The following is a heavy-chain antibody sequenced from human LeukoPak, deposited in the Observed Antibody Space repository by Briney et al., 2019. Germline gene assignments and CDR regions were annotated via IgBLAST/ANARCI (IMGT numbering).Heavy chain of an antibody. V-gene: IGHV3-7*04. CDR3: AGRGDCNLCYFDH. CDR1: GFTFRNAW. J-gene: IGHJ4*02. Sequence: PGGSLRLSCAASGFTFRNAWMRWGRQAPGKGLEWVANIKQDGGEKYYVDSVKGRFTISRDNAKNSLYLQMNSLRPEDTAVYYCAGRGDCNLCYFDHWGQGTLVTASS. D-gene: IGHD2-21*01. CDR2: IKQDGGEK.